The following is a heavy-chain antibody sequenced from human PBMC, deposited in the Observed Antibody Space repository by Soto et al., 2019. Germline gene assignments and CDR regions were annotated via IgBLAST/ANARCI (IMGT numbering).Heavy chain of an antibody. Sequence: GGSLRLSCAASGFTFSSYWMHWVRQAPGKGLVWVSRINSDGSSTSYADSVKGRFTISRDNAKNTLYLQMNSLRAEDTAVYYCARASYGSVVHYGMDVWGQGTTVTVSS. V-gene: IGHV3-74*01. CDR1: GFTFSSYW. D-gene: IGHD3-10*01. J-gene: IGHJ6*02. CDR3: ARASYGSVVHYGMDV. CDR2: INSDGSST.